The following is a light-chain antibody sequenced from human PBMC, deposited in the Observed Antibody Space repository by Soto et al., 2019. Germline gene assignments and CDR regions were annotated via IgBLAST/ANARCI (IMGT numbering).Light chain of an antibody. V-gene: IGLV2-14*01. CDR2: EVT. Sequence: QSALAQPASVSGSPGQTITISCTGTSSDIGGYNAVSWYQHHPGKAPKLIIYEVTHRPAGISDRFSASKSGNTASLTISGLQAEDEADYYCNLSRVNHLYVFGTGTKVTVL. J-gene: IGLJ1*01. CDR1: SSDIGGYNA. CDR3: NLSRVNHLYV.